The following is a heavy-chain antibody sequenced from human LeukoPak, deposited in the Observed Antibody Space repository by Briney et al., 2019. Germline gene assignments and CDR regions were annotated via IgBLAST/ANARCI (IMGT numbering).Heavy chain of an antibody. CDR2: IRSKAYGGTT. CDR3: TRDRIQGDY. J-gene: IGHJ4*02. V-gene: IGHV3-49*04. Sequence: PGGSLRLSCTASGFTFGDYAMSWVRQAPGEGLEWVGFIRSKAYGGTTEYAASVKGRFTISRDDSKSIAYLQMNSLKTEDTAVYYCTRDRIQGDYWGQGTLVTVSS. D-gene: IGHD5-18*01. CDR1: GFTFGDYA.